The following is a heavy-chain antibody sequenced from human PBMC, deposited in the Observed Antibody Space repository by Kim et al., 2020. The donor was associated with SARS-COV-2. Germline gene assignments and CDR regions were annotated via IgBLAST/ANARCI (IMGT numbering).Heavy chain of an antibody. D-gene: IGHD3-10*01. J-gene: IGHJ5*02. CDR2: IYYSGST. CDR3: ARDGGYYGSGISWFDP. Sequence: SETLSLTCTVSGGSISSYYWSWIRQPPGKGLEWIGYIYYSGSTNYNPSLKSRVTISVDTSKNQFSLKLSSVTAADTAVYYCARDGGYYGSGISWFDPWGQGTLVTVSS. CDR1: GGSISSYY. V-gene: IGHV4-59*01.